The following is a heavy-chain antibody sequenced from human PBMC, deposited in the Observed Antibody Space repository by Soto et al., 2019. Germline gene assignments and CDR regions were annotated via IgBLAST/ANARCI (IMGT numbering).Heavy chain of an antibody. D-gene: IGHD1-1*01. CDR3: ARGRYGDY. V-gene: IGHV1-18*01. CDR2: ISAHNGNT. Sequence: QVHLVQSGAEVKKPGASVKVSCKGSGYAFTTYVITWVRQAPGQGLAWMGWISAHNGNTNYAQKLQGRVTVTRDTSTSTAYMELRSLRSDDTAVYYCARGRYGDYWGQGALVTVSS. J-gene: IGHJ4*02. CDR1: GYAFTTYV.